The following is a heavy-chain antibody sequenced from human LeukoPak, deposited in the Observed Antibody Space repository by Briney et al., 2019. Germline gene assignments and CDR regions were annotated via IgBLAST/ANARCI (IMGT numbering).Heavy chain of an antibody. J-gene: IGHJ6*03. V-gene: IGHV4-39*07. CDR2: VYYSGST. CDR3: ASLYNWNYGVYYYYYYMDV. D-gene: IGHD1-7*01. CDR1: GGSISSNSYY. Sequence: SETLSLTCTVSGGSISSNSYYWGWIRQPPGKGLEWIGNVYYSGSTSYNPSLKSRVTISVDTSKNQFSLKLSSVTAADTAVYYCASLYNWNYGVYYYYYYMDVWGKGTTVTVSS.